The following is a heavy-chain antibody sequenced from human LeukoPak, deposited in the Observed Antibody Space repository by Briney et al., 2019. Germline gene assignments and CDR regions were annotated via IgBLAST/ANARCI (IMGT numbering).Heavy chain of an antibody. V-gene: IGHV3-48*04. Sequence: GGSLRLSCATSGFTFSDYPMNRVRQAPGKGLEWVSNIRGSGPGSGSGTYYADSVKGRFIISRDNAKNSVYLQMNSLRVEDSAFYYCARDVNWGFDSWGQGALVTVSS. J-gene: IGHJ4*02. CDR2: IRGSGPGSGSGT. CDR1: GFTFSDYP. D-gene: IGHD7-27*01. CDR3: ARDVNWGFDS.